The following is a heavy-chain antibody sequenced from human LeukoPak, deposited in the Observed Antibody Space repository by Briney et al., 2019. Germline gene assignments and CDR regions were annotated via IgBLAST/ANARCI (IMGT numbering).Heavy chain of an antibody. D-gene: IGHD2/OR15-2a*01. V-gene: IGHV5-51*01. J-gene: IGHJ5*02. CDR3: ARRLGPHGAFYLDP. Sequence: GESLQISCKGSGYIFPNYWIAWVRQMPGKGLEWMGIIYPGDSDTIYSPSFQGQVTISADQSIRTFYLQWRGLRASDTAMYYCARRLGPHGAFYLDPWGQGTLVTVSS. CDR1: GYIFPNYW. CDR2: IYPGDSDT.